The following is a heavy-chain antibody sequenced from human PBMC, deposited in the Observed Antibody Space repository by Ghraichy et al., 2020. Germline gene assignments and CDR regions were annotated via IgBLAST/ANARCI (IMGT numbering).Heavy chain of an antibody. CDR3: AKGIYSSTSYFDY. D-gene: IGHD6-6*01. Sequence: GGSLRLSCAASGFTFSTYVVTWVRQAPGKGLEWVSAISGSGSGTYYADSVKGRFTISRDNSKNTLYLQMNTLRAEDTAVYYCAKGIYSSTSYFDYWGQGTLVTVSS. CDR2: ISGSGSGT. V-gene: IGHV3-23*01. CDR1: GFTFSTYV. J-gene: IGHJ4*02.